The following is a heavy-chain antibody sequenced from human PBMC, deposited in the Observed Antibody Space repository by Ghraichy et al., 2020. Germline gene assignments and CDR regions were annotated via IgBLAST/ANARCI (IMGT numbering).Heavy chain of an antibody. V-gene: IGHV4-4*07. D-gene: IGHD2-2*01. CDR3: AKDQSRPDAIRISFDP. CDR1: GGSITNYY. Sequence: SETLSLTCSVSGGSITNYYWSWIRQPAGKGLEWIGRVSGTGNTGSTNYNPSLKSRVTMSVDTSKNQFSLTLSSVTAADTAVYFCAKDQSRPDAIRISFDPWGQGTPVTVSS. CDR2: VSGTGNTGST. J-gene: IGHJ5*02.